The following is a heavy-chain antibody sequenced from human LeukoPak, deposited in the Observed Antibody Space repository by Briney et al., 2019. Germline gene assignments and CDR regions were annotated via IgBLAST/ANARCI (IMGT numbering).Heavy chain of an antibody. CDR3: ARDPHMVRGISH. CDR1: GGSVSSSSYY. CDR2: IFYSGST. J-gene: IGHJ4*02. D-gene: IGHD3-10*01. V-gene: IGHV4-39*07. Sequence: PSETLSLTCTVSGGSVSSSSYYWGWLRQPPGKGLEWIGTIFYSGSTYYNPSLKSRVTISLDMSNNQFSLKLSFVSAADTAVYYCARDPHMVRGISHWGQGTLVTVSS.